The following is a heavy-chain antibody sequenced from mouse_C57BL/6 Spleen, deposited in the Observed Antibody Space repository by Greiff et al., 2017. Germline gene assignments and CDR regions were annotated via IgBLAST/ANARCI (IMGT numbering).Heavy chain of an antibody. CDR1: GYTFTSYW. D-gene: IGHD4-1*01. CDR3: ARGKGELGRFAY. V-gene: IGHV1-55*01. J-gene: IGHJ3*01. Sequence: QVQLKQPGAELVKPGASVKMSCKASGYTFTSYWITWVKQRPGQGLEWIGDIYPGSGSTNYNEKFKSKATLTVDTSSSTAYLQLSSLTSEDSAVYYCARGKGELGRFAYWGQGTLVTVSA. CDR2: IYPGSGST.